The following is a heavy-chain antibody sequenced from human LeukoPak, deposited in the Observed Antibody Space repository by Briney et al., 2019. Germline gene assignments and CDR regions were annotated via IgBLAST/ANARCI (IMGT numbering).Heavy chain of an antibody. CDR1: GFTFSSYG. V-gene: IGHV3-30*02. CDR3: AKDRIQLWLVPDY. CDR2: IRYDGSNK. D-gene: IGHD5-18*01. Sequence: GGSLRLSCAASGFTFSSYGMHWVRQAPGKGLEWVAFIRYDGSNKYYADSVKGRFTVSRDNSKNTLYLQMNSLRAEDTAVYYCAKDRIQLWLVPDYWGQGTLVTVSS. J-gene: IGHJ4*02.